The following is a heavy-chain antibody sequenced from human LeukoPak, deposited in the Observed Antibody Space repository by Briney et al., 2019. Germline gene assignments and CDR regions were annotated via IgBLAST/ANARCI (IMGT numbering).Heavy chain of an antibody. CDR1: GFTFSSYW. CDR2: INSDGTST. J-gene: IGHJ4*02. CDR3: ARYCSSTSCYHY. Sequence: PGGCLRLSCAASGFTFSSYWMQWVRQAPGKGLVGVSRINSDGTSTTYADSVKGRFTISRDNAKNTLYLQMNSLRAEDTAVYYCARYCSSTSCYHYWGQGTLVTVSS. V-gene: IGHV3-74*01. D-gene: IGHD2-2*01.